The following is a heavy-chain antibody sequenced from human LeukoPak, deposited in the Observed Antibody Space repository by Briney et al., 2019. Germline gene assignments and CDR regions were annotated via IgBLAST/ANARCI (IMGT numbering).Heavy chain of an antibody. D-gene: IGHD4-23*01. Sequence: GGSLRLSCAASGFAFSDHCMDWVRQAPGKGLEWVSVIGGTGGGIHYADSVKGRFTISRDNSKNTLYLQMNSLRAEDTAVYYCAKYAPPTTMVTRYFDYWGQGAQVTVSS. CDR1: GFAFSDHC. CDR2: IGGTGGGI. CDR3: AKYAPPTTMVTRYFDY. J-gene: IGHJ4*02. V-gene: IGHV3-23*01.